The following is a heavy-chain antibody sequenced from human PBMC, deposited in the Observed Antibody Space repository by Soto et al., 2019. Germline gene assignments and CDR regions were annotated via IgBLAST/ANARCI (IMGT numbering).Heavy chain of an antibody. V-gene: IGHV1-2*06. CDR3: ARERGDIVATSYYFDY. CDR1: GYIFTDYY. J-gene: IGHJ4*02. Sequence: ASVKVSCKASGYIFTDYYMHWVRQAPGQELGWMGRINPNSGGTNYAQKFQGRVTITADESTSTAYMELSSLRSEDAAVYYCARERGDIVATSYYFDYWGQGTLVTVSS. CDR2: INPNSGGT. D-gene: IGHD5-12*01.